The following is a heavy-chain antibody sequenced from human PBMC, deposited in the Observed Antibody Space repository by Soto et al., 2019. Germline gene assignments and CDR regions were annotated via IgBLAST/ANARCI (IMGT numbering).Heavy chain of an antibody. D-gene: IGHD1-26*01. J-gene: IGHJ3*02. V-gene: IGHV3-11*01. CDR2: ISSSGSTI. CDR3: ARDMGATSGHDTFDI. Sequence: PGGSLRLSCAASGFTFSDYYMSWIRQAPGEGLEWVSYISSSGSTIYYADSVKGRFTISRDNAKNSLYLQMDSLRAEDTAVYYCARDMGATSGHDTFDIWGPGTMVTLSS. CDR1: GFTFSDYY.